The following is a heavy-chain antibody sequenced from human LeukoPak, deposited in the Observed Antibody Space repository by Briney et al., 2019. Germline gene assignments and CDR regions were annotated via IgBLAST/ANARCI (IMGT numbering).Heavy chain of an antibody. D-gene: IGHD3-22*01. CDR3: ARVRYDSSGYYSIFDY. V-gene: IGHV3-21*01. CDR1: GYTFSTYW. Sequence: GESLKISCKGSGYTFSTYWIAWVRQAPGKGLEWVSSITRSSHFIYYADSMKGRFTISRDNAKNSLYLQMNSLRAEDTAVYYCARVRYDSSGYYSIFDYWGQGTLVTVSS. CDR2: ITRSSHFI. J-gene: IGHJ4*02.